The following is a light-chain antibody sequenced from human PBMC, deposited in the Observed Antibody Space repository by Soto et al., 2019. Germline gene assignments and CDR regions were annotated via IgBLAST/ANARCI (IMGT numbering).Light chain of an antibody. CDR1: QSAPSRN. CDR3: QQYNNWPPT. CDR2: GAS. J-gene: IGKJ1*01. V-gene: IGKV3-15*01. Sequence: TQSPCTLALSPGERVTLSCRTSQSAPSRNLAWYQQKPGQAPRVPIYGASTRATGIPARSSGSGSGTEFTLTISSLQSEDFEVYYCQQYNNWPPTFGQGTKVDIK.